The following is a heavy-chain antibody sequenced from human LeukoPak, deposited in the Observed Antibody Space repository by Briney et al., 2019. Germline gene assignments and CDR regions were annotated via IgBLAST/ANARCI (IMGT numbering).Heavy chain of an antibody. V-gene: IGHV4-59*01. CDR3: ARGYSSSWYFNWFDP. J-gene: IGHJ5*02. D-gene: IGHD6-13*01. CDR2: IYYSGST. Sequence: SETLSLTCTLSGGSINSYYWSWIRQPPGKGLEWIGYIYYSGSTNYNPSLKSRVTISVDTSKNQFSLKLSSVTAADTAVYYCARGYSSSWYFNWFDPWGQGTLVTVSS. CDR1: GGSINSYY.